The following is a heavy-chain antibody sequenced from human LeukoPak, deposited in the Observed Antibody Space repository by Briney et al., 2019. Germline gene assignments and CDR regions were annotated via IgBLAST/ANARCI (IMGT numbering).Heavy chain of an antibody. Sequence: SETLSLTCTVSGGSISSYYWNWIRQPAGKGLEWIGRIYTSGSTNYNPSLKSRVTMSVDTSKNQFSLKLSSVTAADTAVYYCARDGAEDIVVVSAARDDNWFDPWGQRTLVTVSS. CDR1: GGSISSYY. J-gene: IGHJ5*02. CDR2: IYTSGST. V-gene: IGHV4-4*07. CDR3: ARDGAEDIVVVSAARDDNWFDP. D-gene: IGHD2-2*01.